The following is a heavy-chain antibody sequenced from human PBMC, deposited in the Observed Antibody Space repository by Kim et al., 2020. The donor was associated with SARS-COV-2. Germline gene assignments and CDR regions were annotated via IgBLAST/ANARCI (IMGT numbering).Heavy chain of an antibody. CDR1: GGSISSISYY. V-gene: IGHV4-39*01. Sequence: SETLSLTCTVSGGSISSISYYWGWIRQPPGKGLEWIGSGYYSGTTYYKPSLKSRVTISVATSNNQFSLKLTSVTAADTAIYYCATHSLREYHLRRFDSWGQGTLVTVSS. D-gene: IGHD2-2*01. CDR2: GYYSGTT. CDR3: ATHSLREYHLRRFDS. J-gene: IGHJ4*02.